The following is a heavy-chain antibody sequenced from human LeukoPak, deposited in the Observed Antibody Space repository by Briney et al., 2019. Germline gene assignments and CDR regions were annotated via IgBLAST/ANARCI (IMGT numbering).Heavy chain of an antibody. D-gene: IGHD2-15*01. CDR1: GFTFSSYS. V-gene: IGHV3-21*04. Sequence: GGSLRLSCAASGFTFSSYSMNWVRQAPGQGLEWVSFISTSNAYMYYADSVKGRFTISRDNSKNTLYLQMNSLRAEDTAVYYCYSPFDYWGQGTLVTVSS. CDR3: YSPFDY. J-gene: IGHJ4*02. CDR2: ISTSNAYM.